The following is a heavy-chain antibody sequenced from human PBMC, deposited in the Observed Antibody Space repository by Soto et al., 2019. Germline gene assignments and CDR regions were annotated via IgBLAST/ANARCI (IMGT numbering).Heavy chain of an antibody. CDR1: GFTFTSSA. Sequence: AVKVSCKASGFTFTSSAVHGVRQARGQRLEWIGWIVVGSGNTNYAQKFQERVTITRDMSTSTAYMELSSLRSEDTAVYYCAAEDRGVISYWGQGTLVTVSS. CDR3: AAEDRGVISY. D-gene: IGHD3-10*01. V-gene: IGHV1-58*01. J-gene: IGHJ4*02. CDR2: IVVGSGNT.